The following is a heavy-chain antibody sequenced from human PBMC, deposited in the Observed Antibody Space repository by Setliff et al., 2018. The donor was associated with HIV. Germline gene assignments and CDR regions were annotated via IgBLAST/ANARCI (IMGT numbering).Heavy chain of an antibody. D-gene: IGHD2-15*01. V-gene: IGHV4-59*01. Sequence: SETLSLTCTVSGGSISPYYWSWIRLPPGKGLEWIAWISDSGTTNYNPSLKSRVTLSVDTSKNQFSLSLTSVTGADTAVYYCARGGASSKYLDPWGQGTQVTVSS. CDR2: ISDSGTT. J-gene: IGHJ5*02. CDR1: GGSISPYY. CDR3: ARGGASSKYLDP.